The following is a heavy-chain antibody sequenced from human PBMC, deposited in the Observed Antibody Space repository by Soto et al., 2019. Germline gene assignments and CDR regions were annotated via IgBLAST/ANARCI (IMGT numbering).Heavy chain of an antibody. Sequence: GSLRLSCAASVFTFSSYAMSWVRQAPGKGLEWVSAISGSGGSTYYADSVKGRFTISRDNSKNTLYLQMNSLRAEDTAVYYCAKHCPDYGDYALDYWGQGTLVTVSS. CDR3: AKHCPDYGDYALDY. V-gene: IGHV3-23*01. CDR1: VFTFSSYA. D-gene: IGHD4-17*01. J-gene: IGHJ4*02. CDR2: ISGSGGST.